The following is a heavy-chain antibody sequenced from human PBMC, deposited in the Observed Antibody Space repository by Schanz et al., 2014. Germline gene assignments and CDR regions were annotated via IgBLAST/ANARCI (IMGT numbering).Heavy chain of an antibody. CDR2: IYSGGDT. CDR3: TRDRGALINHNDALDL. Sequence: EVQLVESGGGLVQPGGSLRLSCAASTFTFSSYWMHWVRQAPGKGLVWVSLIYSGGDTNYAGSVKGRFTISRDGSKNTLYLQMNSLRAEDTAVYYCTRDRGALINHNDALDLWGQGTMVSVSS. CDR1: TFTFSSYW. D-gene: IGHD3-16*01. V-gene: IGHV3-66*01. J-gene: IGHJ3*01.